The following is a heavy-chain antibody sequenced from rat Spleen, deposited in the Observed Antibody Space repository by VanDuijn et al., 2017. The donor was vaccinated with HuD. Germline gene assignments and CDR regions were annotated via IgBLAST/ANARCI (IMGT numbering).Heavy chain of an antibody. CDR1: GFTFSDYY. CDR2: ISSGGGGT. CDR3: ARHGAYNNYGWFAY. J-gene: IGHJ3*01. Sequence: EVQLVESDGALVQPGRSLKLSCAASGFTFSDYYMAWVRQAPTKGLEWVASISSGGGGTYYPDSVKGRFTISRDNAKSTLYLQMDSLRSEDTASYYCARHGAYNNYGWFAYWGQGTLVTVSS. V-gene: IGHV5-25*01. D-gene: IGHD1-10*01.